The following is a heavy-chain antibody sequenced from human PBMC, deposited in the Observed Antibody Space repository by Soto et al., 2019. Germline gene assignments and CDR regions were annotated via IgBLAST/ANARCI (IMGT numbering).Heavy chain of an antibody. CDR1: GYTFIRYG. Sequence: QVRLVQSAAEVKKPGASVKVSCKTSGYTFIRYGIAWVLQAPGQGRERMGWISPYNDYTNYAQKFQGRVRMTADTSTKRVYLELGHLTSDDTAADYCARGSYYDAIWGKLNQYGLYVWCQGTTVSVSS. D-gene: IGHD3-16*01. V-gene: IGHV1-18*01. CDR3: ARGSYYDAIWGKLNQYGLYV. J-gene: IGHJ6*02. CDR2: ISPYNDYT.